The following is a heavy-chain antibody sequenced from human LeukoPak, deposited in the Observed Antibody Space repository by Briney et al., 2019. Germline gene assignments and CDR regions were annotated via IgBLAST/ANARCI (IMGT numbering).Heavy chain of an antibody. CDR2: ISSSGSTI. CDR1: GFTFSDYY. D-gene: IGHD6-19*01. Sequence: PEGSLRLSCAASGFTFSDYYMSWIRQAPGKGLEWVSYISSSGSTIYYADSVKGRFTISRDNAKNSLYLQMNSLRAEDTAVYYCARAAVAGSRGYYYGMDVWGQGTTVTVSS. J-gene: IGHJ6*02. V-gene: IGHV3-11*01. CDR3: ARAAVAGSRGYYYGMDV.